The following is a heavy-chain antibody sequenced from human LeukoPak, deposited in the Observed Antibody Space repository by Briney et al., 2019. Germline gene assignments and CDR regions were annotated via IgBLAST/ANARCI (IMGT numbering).Heavy chain of an antibody. J-gene: IGHJ6*03. CDR2: ISGSGGNT. CDR3: AKDPHFYYYYYMDV. CDR1: GFSFSDYA. Sequence: GGSLRLSCAASGFSFSDYAMSWVRQAPGKGLEWVSAISGSGGNTYFADSVKGWFTISRDNSKRTVFLQMDSLRAEDTAVYYCAKDPHFYYYYYMDVWGNGTTVTVSS. V-gene: IGHV3-23*01.